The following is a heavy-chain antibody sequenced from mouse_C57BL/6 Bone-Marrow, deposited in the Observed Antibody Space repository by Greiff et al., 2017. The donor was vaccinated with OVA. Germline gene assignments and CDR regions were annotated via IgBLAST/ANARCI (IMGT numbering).Heavy chain of an antibody. J-gene: IGHJ2*01. D-gene: IGHD2-3*01. Sequence: VQLQQPGAELVKPGASVKMSCKASGYTFTSYWITWVKQRPGQGLEWIGDIYPGSGSTNYNEKFKSKATLTVETSSSTAYMQLSSLTSEDSAVYYCASYDGYYCFDYWGQGTTLTVSS. CDR1: GYTFTSYW. CDR3: ASYDGYYCFDY. V-gene: IGHV1-55*01. CDR2: IYPGSGST.